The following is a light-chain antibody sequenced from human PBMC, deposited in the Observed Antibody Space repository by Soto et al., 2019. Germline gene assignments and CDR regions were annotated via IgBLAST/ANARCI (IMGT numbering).Light chain of an antibody. CDR1: QSVSSNY. V-gene: IGKV3-20*01. CDR2: AAS. J-gene: IGKJ1*01. Sequence: DILLTQSPATLSLSPGERATLSCRASQSVSSNYFAWYQQTPGQAPRLLIYAASSRATGIPDRFSGSGSGTDFILTISRLEPEDFAVYYCQQYGGYPCAFGQGTKLEIK. CDR3: QQYGGYPCA.